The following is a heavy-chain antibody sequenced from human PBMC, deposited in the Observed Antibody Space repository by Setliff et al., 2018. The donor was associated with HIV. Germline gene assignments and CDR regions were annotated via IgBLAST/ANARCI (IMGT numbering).Heavy chain of an antibody. J-gene: IGHJ4*02. Sequence: SETLSLTCAVYGGSFSGYYWSWIRQPAGQRLEWIGRIYASGSANYNPSLKSRVSISVDMSQNQFSLKVTSVTAADTAVYYCAREPRVRGTLDFWGQGTLVTVSS. CDR3: AREPRVRGTLDF. D-gene: IGHD2-15*01. CDR2: IYASGSA. CDR1: GGSFSGYY. V-gene: IGHV4-4*07.